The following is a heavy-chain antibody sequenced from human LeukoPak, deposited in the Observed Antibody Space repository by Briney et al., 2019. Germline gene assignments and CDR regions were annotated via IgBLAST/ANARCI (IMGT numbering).Heavy chain of an antibody. J-gene: IGHJ3*02. CDR3: AREGWGLSVADAFDI. Sequence: GGSLTLSCAASGFTSSSYEMNWVRQAPGKGLEWVSYISGGGTTIYLAASVKGRFTISRDNAKNSLYLQMNSLRAEDTAVYYCAREGWGLSVADAFDIWGQGTMVTVSS. D-gene: IGHD1-26*01. CDR2: ISGGGTTI. V-gene: IGHV3-48*03. CDR1: GFTSSSYE.